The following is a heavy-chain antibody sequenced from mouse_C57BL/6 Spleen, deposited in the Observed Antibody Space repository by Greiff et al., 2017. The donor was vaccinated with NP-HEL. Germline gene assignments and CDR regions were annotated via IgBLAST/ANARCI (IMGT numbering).Heavy chain of an antibody. CDR1: GYTFTDYN. CDR2: INPNNGGT. CDR3: ARGHYYGSSYHWYFDV. D-gene: IGHD1-1*01. Sequence: VHVKQSGPELVKPGASVKMSCKASGYTFTDYNMHWVKQSHGKSLEWIGYINPNNGGTSYNQKFKGKATLTVNKSSSTAYMELRSRTSEDSAVYYCARGHYYGSSYHWYFDVWGTGTTVTVSS. V-gene: IGHV1-22*01. J-gene: IGHJ1*03.